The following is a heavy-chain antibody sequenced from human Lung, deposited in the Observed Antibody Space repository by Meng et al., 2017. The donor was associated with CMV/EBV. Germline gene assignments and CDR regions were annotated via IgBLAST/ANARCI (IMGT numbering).Heavy chain of an antibody. D-gene: IGHD6-19*01. CDR1: GGPISSGNW. V-gene: IGHV4-4*02. J-gene: IGHJ4*02. CDR3: ASFPPPGKQWLVTDY. Sequence: VPALLRPSGTLSLTSAVSGGPISSGNWGSGVRQPPGKGLEWIGEIYHSGSTNYNPSPKSRVTISVDKSKNQFSLKLSSVTAADTAVYYCASFPPPGKQWLVTDYWGQGTLVTVSS. CDR2: IYHSGST.